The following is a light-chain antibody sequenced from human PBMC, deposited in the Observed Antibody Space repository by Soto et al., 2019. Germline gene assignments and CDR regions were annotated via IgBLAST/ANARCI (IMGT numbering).Light chain of an antibody. Sequence: SSELTQPPSVSVAPGKTARITCGGNNIGSRSVHWYQQKPGQAPVLVIFYDSDRPSGIPERFSGSNSGNTATLTISRVEAGDEADYCCQVWGSSSDQYVFGTGTKLTVL. CDR2: YDS. V-gene: IGLV3-21*01. CDR3: QVWGSSSDQYV. J-gene: IGLJ1*01. CDR1: NIGSRS.